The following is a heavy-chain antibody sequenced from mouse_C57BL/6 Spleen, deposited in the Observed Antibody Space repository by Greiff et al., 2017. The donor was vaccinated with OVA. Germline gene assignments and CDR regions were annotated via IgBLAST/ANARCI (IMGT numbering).Heavy chain of an antibody. D-gene: IGHD1-1*01. CDR1: GYTFTSYN. J-gene: IGHJ1*03. CDR2: IYPGNGDT. Sequence: VQLQQSGAELVRPGASVKMSCKASGYTFTSYNMHWVKQTPRKGLEWIGAIYPGNGDTSYNQKFKGKATLTVDKSSSTAYMQLSSLTSEDSAVYFCAKGGGYYGSSYWYFDVWGTGTTVTVSS. CDR3: AKGGGYYGSSYWYFDV. V-gene: IGHV1-12*01.